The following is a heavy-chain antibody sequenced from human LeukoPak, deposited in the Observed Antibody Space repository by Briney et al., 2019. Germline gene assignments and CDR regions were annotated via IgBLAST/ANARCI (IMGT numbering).Heavy chain of an antibody. V-gene: IGHV4-59*12. D-gene: IGHD1-7*01. Sequence: SETLSLTCTVSGGSISSYYWSWIWQPPGKGLEWIGYIYYSGTTNYNPSLKSRVTISVDTSKNQFSLKLSSVTAADTAVYYCARGLGTINFDYWGQGTLVTVSS. J-gene: IGHJ4*02. CDR2: IYYSGTT. CDR3: ARGLGTINFDY. CDR1: GGSISSYY.